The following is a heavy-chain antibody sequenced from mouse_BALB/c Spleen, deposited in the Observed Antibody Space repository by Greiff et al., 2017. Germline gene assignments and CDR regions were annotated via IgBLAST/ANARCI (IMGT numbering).Heavy chain of an antibody. CDR1: GFTFSSYA. J-gene: IGHJ4*01. CDR2: ISSGGSYT. D-gene: IGHD1-1*01. Sequence: EVMLVESGGGLVKPGGSLKLSCAASGFTFSSYAMSWVRQSPEKRLEWVAEISSGGSYTYYPDTVTGRFTISRDNAKNTLYLEMSSLRSEDTAMYYCARFLLNAMDYWGQGTSVTVSS. CDR3: ARFLLNAMDY. V-gene: IGHV5-9-4*01.